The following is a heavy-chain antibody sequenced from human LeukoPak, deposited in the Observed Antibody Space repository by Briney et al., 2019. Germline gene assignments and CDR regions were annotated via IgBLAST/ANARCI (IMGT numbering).Heavy chain of an antibody. CDR1: RCTFRSYY. CDR3: ARETVTAQYYYFDF. Sequence: SVNVPRMHCRCTFRSYYMHGVGQAPAQELAWMGIKYPRGVSTTYAHKFQGRVTMSRDTSTSTVYMELSSLRSEDTAVYYCARETVTAQYYYFDFWGQGTLVIVTA. CDR2: KYPRGVST. J-gene: IGHJ4*02. V-gene: IGHV1-46*01. D-gene: IGHD2-2*01.